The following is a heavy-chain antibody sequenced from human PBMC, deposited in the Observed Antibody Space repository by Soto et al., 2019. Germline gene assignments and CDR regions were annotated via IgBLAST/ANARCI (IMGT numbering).Heavy chain of an antibody. CDR2: INGGNGNT. V-gene: IGHV1-3*01. Sequence: GASVKVSCKASGDTFTTYAIHWVRQAPGQRLEWMGWINGGNGNTKYSQNFQGRVTITRDTSATTAYMELSSLTCEDTGIYYCAKATNSSRRVDVWGQGTTVTVSS. CDR3: AKATNSSRRVDV. D-gene: IGHD6-13*01. J-gene: IGHJ6*02. CDR1: GDTFTTYA.